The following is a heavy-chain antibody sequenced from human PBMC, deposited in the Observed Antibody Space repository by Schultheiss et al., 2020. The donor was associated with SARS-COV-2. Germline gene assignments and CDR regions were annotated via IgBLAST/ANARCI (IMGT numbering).Heavy chain of an antibody. CDR3: AKAPSESYWGDFIDY. J-gene: IGHJ4*02. CDR2: IYTSGST. Sequence: SETLSLTCTVSGGSISSYYWSWIRQPAGKGLEWIGRIYTSGSTNYNPSLKSRVTMSVDTSKNQFSLKLSSVTAADTAVYYCAKAPSESYWGDFIDYWGQGTLVTVSS. V-gene: IGHV4-4*07. D-gene: IGHD2-8*02. CDR1: GGSISSYY.